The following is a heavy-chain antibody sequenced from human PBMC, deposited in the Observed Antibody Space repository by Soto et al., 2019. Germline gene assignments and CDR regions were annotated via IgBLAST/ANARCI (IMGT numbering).Heavy chain of an antibody. V-gene: IGHV4-39*02. CDR2: IYYSGST. Sequence: QLQLQESGPGLVKPSETLSRTCTVSGGSISSSSYYWGWIRQPPGKGLELIGSIYYSGSTYYNPSLKSRVTIPVDTSKNHFSLKLSSVTAADTAVYYCAVILAAFYGMDVWGQGTTVTVSS. CDR3: AVILAAFYGMDV. CDR1: GGSISSSSYY. D-gene: IGHD6-6*01. J-gene: IGHJ6*02.